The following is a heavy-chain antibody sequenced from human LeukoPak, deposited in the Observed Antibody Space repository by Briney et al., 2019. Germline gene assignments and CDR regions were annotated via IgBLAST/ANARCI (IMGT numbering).Heavy chain of an antibody. Sequence: GGSLRLSCAASGFTFSNYWMHWVRQAPGKGLEWVATIKQDGSEKYYVDSAKGRFTISRDNAKNSLYLQMNSLRAEDTAVYYCGRSMDFWGQGTTVTVSS. CDR2: IKQDGSEK. CDR1: GFTFSNYW. CDR3: GRSMDF. J-gene: IGHJ6*02. V-gene: IGHV3-7*01.